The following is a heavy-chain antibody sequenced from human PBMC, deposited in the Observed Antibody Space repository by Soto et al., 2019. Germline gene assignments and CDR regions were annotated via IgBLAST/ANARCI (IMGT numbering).Heavy chain of an antibody. J-gene: IGHJ3*02. Sequence: GGSLRLSCAAFGFTVSGKKYVAWVRQAPGKGLEWVSALYDLDGTYYADSVKGRFATSSDSSRTTVYLQMSSLRPDDTAVYSCATWHLQEHAYDIWGQGTMVTVSS. V-gene: IGHV3-53*01. CDR1: GFTVSGKKY. CDR3: ATWHLQEHAYDI. D-gene: IGHD1-1*01. CDR2: LYDLDGT.